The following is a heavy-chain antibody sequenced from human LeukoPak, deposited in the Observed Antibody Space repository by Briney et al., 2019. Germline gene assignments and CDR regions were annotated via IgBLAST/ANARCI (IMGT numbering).Heavy chain of an antibody. CDR2: ISAYNGNT. V-gene: IGHV1-18*01. CDR3: ARAHPGGYYYYYYMDV. J-gene: IGHJ6*03. CDR1: GYTFTSYG. D-gene: IGHD3-16*01. Sequence: ASVKVSCKASGYTFTSYGISWVRQAPGQGLEWMGWISAYNGNTNYAQKPQGRVTMTTDTSTSTAYMELRSLRSDDTAVYYCARAHPGGYYYYYYMDVWGKGTTVTISS.